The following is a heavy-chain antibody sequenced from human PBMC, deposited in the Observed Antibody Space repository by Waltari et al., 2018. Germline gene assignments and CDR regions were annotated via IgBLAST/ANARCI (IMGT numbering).Heavy chain of an antibody. CDR1: GFTFSGFW. CDR3: ARGSAEYVRYFQY. J-gene: IGHJ1*01. V-gene: IGHV3-7*01. Sequence: EVQLVESGGGLVQPGGSLRLSCAASGFTFSGFWMSWVRQTPGKGLEWVAKIKFDGSEEYYVDSAKGRFTISRDNAKNSLYLQMNSLRVEDTAIYYCARGSAEYVRYFQYWGQGTPVTVSS. D-gene: IGHD6-19*01. CDR2: IKFDGSEE.